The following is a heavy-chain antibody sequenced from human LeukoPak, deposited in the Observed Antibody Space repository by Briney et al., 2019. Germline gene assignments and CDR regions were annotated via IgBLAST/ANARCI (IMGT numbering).Heavy chain of an antibody. J-gene: IGHJ4*02. Sequence: GGSLRLSCAASGFTFDDYGMSWVRQAPGKGLEWVSGINWNGDSTGYADSVKGRFTISRDNAKNSLYLQMNSLRAEDTALYYCARRRCSSTSCTEGYYFDYWGQGTLVTVSS. CDR3: ARRRCSSTSCTEGYYFDY. CDR2: INWNGDST. V-gene: IGHV3-20*04. D-gene: IGHD2-2*01. CDR1: GFTFDDYG.